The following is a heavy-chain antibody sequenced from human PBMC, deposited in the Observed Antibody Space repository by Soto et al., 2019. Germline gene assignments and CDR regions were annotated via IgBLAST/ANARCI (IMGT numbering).Heavy chain of an antibody. D-gene: IGHD4-17*01. V-gene: IGHV5-51*01. CDR1: GYSFTSYW. CDR3: ARRGTRSRATVTSDY. Sequence: GESLQISCKGSGYSFTSYWIGWVRQMPGKGLEWMAIIYPGDSDIRYSPSFQGQVTISADNSISTAYLQWSSLKASDTAMYYCARRGTRSRATVTSDYWGQGTLVTVSS. CDR2: IYPGDSDI. J-gene: IGHJ4*02.